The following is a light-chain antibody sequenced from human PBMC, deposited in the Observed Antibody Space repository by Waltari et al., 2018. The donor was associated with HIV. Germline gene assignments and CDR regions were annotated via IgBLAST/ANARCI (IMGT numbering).Light chain of an antibody. CDR2: STN. J-gene: IGLJ3*02. CDR1: SDSVSTTHY. V-gene: IGLV8-61*01. Sequence: QTVVTQEPSFSVSPGGTVTLTCGLRSDSVSTTHYASWYRQTPGQAPRTLIYSTNVRSSGVPDRFSGSILGNKAALTITGAQADEECHYYCVLYMGGAWVFGGGTKLTVL. CDR3: VLYMGGAWV.